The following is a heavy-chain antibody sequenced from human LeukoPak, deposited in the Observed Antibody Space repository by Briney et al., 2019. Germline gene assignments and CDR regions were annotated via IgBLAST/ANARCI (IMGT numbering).Heavy chain of an antibody. Sequence: ASVKVSCKASGYTFTSYDINWVRQATGQGLAWMGWMNPNSGSTGYAQKFQGRVTMTRNTSISTAYMELSSLRSEDTAVYYCARGGGVRFLEWLFDWGQGTLVTVSS. V-gene: IGHV1-8*01. CDR1: GYTFTSYD. D-gene: IGHD3-3*01. CDR3: ARGGGVRFLEWLFD. CDR2: MNPNSGST. J-gene: IGHJ4*02.